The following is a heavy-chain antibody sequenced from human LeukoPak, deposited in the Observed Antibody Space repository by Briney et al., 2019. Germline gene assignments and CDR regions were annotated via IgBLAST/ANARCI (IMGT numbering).Heavy chain of an antibody. Sequence: GESLRISCKGSGSRFTSYWISWVRQMHGKGLGWMGRIDPRDSYTNYSPSFQGHVTISADKSISTAYLQWSSLKASDTAMYYCARHEAYYDILTATYYYYGMDVWGKGTTVTVSS. CDR3: ARHEAYYDILTATYYYYGMDV. D-gene: IGHD3-9*01. V-gene: IGHV5-10-1*01. J-gene: IGHJ6*04. CDR2: IDPRDSYT. CDR1: GSRFTSYW.